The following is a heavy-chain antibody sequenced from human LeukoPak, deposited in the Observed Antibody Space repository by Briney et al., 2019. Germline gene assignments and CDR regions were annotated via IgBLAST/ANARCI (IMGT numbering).Heavy chain of an antibody. J-gene: IGHJ4*02. CDR3: ARGGYYYDSSGYI. V-gene: IGHV3-74*01. Sequence: GGSLRLSCAASGFTFSSYWMHWVRQAPGKGLVWVSRINSDGNSTSYADSVKGRFTISRDNAKNTLYPQMNSLRAEDTAVYYCARGGYYYDSSGYIWGQGTLVTASS. CDR1: GFTFSSYW. D-gene: IGHD3-22*01. CDR2: INSDGNST.